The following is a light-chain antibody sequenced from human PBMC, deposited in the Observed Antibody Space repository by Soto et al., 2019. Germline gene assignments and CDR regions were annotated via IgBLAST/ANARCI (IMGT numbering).Light chain of an antibody. CDR3: QQRSTWPPFT. Sequence: EIVLTQSPATLSLSPGERATLSCTASHNFSNYLAWYQQKPGQTPRLLIYDASIRATGIPARFSGGGSGTDFTLTISRLEPEDSAVYYCQQRSTWPPFTFGGGTKVEIK. J-gene: IGKJ4*01. CDR2: DAS. V-gene: IGKV3-11*01. CDR1: HNFSNY.